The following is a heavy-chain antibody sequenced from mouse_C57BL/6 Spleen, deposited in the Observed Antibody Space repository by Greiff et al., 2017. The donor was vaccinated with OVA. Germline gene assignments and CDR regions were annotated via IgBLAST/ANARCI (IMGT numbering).Heavy chain of an antibody. J-gene: IGHJ3*01. CDR3: ARRGVYYDYDVGAY. V-gene: IGHV1-59*01. D-gene: IGHD2-4*01. Sequence: QVQLQQPGAELVRPGTSVKLSCKASGYTFTSYWMHWVKQRPGQGLEWIGVIDPSDSYTNYNQKFKGKATLTVDTSSSTAYMQLSSLTSEDSAVYYCARRGVYYDYDVGAYWGQGTLVTVSA. CDR1: GYTFTSYW. CDR2: IDPSDSYT.